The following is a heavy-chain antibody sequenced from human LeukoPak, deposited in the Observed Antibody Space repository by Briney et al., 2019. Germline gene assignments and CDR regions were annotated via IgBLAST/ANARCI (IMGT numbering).Heavy chain of an antibody. CDR1: GGSISSYY. J-gene: IGHJ3*02. Sequence: SETLSLTCTVSGGSISSYYWSWIRQPPGKGLEWIGYIYYSGSTNYNPSLKSRVTISVDTSKNQFSLKLSSVTAADTAVYYCARDGISDAFDIWGQGTMVTVSS. CDR3: ARDGISDAFDI. D-gene: IGHD2-21*01. V-gene: IGHV4-59*01. CDR2: IYYSGST.